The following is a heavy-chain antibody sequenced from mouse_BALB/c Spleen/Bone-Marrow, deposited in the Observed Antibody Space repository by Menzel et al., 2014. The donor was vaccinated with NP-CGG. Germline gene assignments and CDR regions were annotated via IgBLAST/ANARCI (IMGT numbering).Heavy chain of an antibody. CDR1: GSSLTSYG. CDR3: ARDNYGSRVFDY. J-gene: IGHJ2*01. V-gene: IGHV2-9*02. CDR2: IWAGGST. Sequence: QVQLQQSGPGLVSPSQSLSITCTVSGSSLTSYGVHWVRQPPGKGLEWLGVIWAGGSTNYNSALMSRLSISKDNSKSQVFLKMNSLQTDDTAMYYCARDNYGSRVFDYWGQGTTLTVSS. D-gene: IGHD1-1*01.